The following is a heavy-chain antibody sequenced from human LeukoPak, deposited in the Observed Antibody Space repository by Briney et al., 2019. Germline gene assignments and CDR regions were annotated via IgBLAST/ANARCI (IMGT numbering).Heavy chain of an antibody. CDR1: VYTFTIYG. Sequence: ASVKVSFKSSVYTFTIYGISGVRQAPGQGLEWMGWISAYNGNTNNAQKLQARLTITTHTSTSTAYMELRSLRSDDTAVYYCARCDILTGYGDAFDIWGQGTMVTVSS. CDR2: ISAYNGNT. CDR3: ARCDILTGYGDAFDI. V-gene: IGHV1-18*01. D-gene: IGHD3-9*01. J-gene: IGHJ3*02.